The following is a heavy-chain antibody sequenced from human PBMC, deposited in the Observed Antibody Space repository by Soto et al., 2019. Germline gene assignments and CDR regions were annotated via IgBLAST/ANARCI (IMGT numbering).Heavy chain of an antibody. CDR1: GFTFSSYS. V-gene: IGHV3-21*01. Sequence: GGSLRLSCAASGFTFSSYSMNWVRQAPGKGLEWVSSISSSSSYIYYADSVKGRFTISRDNAKNSLYLQMNSLRAEDTAVYYCAREAIVATIFAAFDIWGQGTMVTVSS. CDR3: AREAIVATIFAAFDI. J-gene: IGHJ3*02. D-gene: IGHD5-12*01. CDR2: ISSSSSYI.